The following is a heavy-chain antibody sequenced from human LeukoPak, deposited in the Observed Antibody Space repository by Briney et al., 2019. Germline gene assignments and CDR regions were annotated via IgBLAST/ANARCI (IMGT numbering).Heavy chain of an antibody. D-gene: IGHD1-1*01. CDR2: MNPNSGNT. J-gene: IGHJ4*02. CDR1: GYTFTSYD. CDR3: ARGLGKAPKRRYYFDY. V-gene: IGHV1-8*01. Sequence: ASVNVSCTASGYTFTSYDINWVRQATGQGLEWMGWMNPNSGNTGYAQKFQGRFTMTRNTSISTAYMELSSLRAEDMAVYYCARGLGKAPKRRYYFDYWGQGTLVTVSS.